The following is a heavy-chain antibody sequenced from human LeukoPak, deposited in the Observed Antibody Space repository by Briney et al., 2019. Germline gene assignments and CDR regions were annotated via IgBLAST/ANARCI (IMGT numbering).Heavy chain of an antibody. CDR1: GFTFDDYG. J-gene: IGHJ6*03. Sequence: GGSLRLSCAASGFTFDDYGMSWVRQAPGKGLEWVSGINWNGGSTGYADSVKGRFTISRDNAKNSLYLQMNSLRAEDTAVYYCARVSVEDYYDSSGYSYYYYMDVWGKGTTVTVSS. D-gene: IGHD3-22*01. V-gene: IGHV3-20*04. CDR2: INWNGGST. CDR3: ARVSVEDYYDSSGYSYYYYMDV.